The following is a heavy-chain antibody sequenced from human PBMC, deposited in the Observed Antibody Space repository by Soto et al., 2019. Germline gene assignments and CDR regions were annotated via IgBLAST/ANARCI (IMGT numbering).Heavy chain of an antibody. D-gene: IGHD6-13*01. Sequence: PGGSLRLSCAASGFTFSSYGMHWVRQAPGKGLEWVAVIWYDGSNKYYADSVKGRFTISRDNSKNTLYLQMNSLRAEDTAVYYCARAQQLVGDNWFDPWGQGTLVTVSS. CDR1: GFTFSSYG. CDR2: IWYDGSNK. J-gene: IGHJ5*02. CDR3: ARAQQLVGDNWFDP. V-gene: IGHV3-33*01.